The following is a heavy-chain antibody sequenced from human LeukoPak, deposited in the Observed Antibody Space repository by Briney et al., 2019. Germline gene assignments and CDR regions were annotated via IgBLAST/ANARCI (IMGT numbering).Heavy chain of an antibody. CDR2: INPNSGGT. CDR1: GYTFTGYY. Sequence: GASVKVSCKASGYTFTGYYMHWVRQAPGQGLEWMGWINPNSGGTNYAQKFQGRATMTRDTSISTAYMELSRLRSDDTAVYYCARFRATTEPHFDYWGQGTLVTVSS. D-gene: IGHD1-26*01. V-gene: IGHV1-2*02. J-gene: IGHJ4*02. CDR3: ARFRATTEPHFDY.